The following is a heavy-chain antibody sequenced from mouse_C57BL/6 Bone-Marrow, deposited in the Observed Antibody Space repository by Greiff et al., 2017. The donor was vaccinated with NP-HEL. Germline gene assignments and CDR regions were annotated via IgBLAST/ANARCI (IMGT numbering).Heavy chain of an antibody. J-gene: IGHJ2*01. CDR2: IYPGDGDT. V-gene: IGHV1-82*01. D-gene: IGHD1-1*01. Sequence: QVQLQQSGPELVKPGASVKISCKASGYAFSSSWMNWVKQRPGKGLEWMGRIYPGDGDTNYNGKFKGKATLTADKSSSTAYMQLSSLTSEDSAVYVCAGVGKDYYADYWGQGTTLTVSS. CDR1: GYAFSSSW. CDR3: AGVGKDYYADY.